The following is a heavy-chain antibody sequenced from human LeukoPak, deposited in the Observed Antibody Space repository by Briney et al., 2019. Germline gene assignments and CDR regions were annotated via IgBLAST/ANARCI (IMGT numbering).Heavy chain of an antibody. CDR3: ATAAPLGYCSGGSCFYPFYAFDI. J-gene: IGHJ3*02. CDR1: GYTLTELS. V-gene: IGHV1-24*01. Sequence: ASVKVSCKVSGYTLTELSMHWVRQAPGKGLEWMGGFDPEDGETIYAQKFQGRVTMTEDASTDTAYMELSSLRSEDTAVYYCATAAPLGYCSGGSCFYPFYAFDIWGQGTMVTVSS. CDR2: FDPEDGET. D-gene: IGHD2-15*01.